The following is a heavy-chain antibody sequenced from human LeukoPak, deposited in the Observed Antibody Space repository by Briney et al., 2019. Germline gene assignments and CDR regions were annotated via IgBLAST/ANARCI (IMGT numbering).Heavy chain of an antibody. CDR2: IIPIFGTA. Sequence: EASVKVSFTASGGTFISYAISWVRQAPGQGLEWMGGIIPIFGTANYAQKFQGRVTITADESTSTVYMELSSLRSEDTAVYYCAREGSPIVVVPAAMGDGWFDPWGQGTLVTVSS. J-gene: IGHJ5*02. D-gene: IGHD2-2*01. CDR1: GGTFISYA. CDR3: AREGSPIVVVPAAMGDGWFDP. V-gene: IGHV1-69*01.